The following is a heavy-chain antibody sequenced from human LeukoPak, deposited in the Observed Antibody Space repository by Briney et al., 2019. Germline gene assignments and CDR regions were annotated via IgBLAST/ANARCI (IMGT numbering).Heavy chain of an antibody. D-gene: IGHD2-2*01. V-gene: IGHV3-30*02. CDR1: GFSFSNYG. CDR2: IRHDGSDQ. J-gene: IGHJ4*02. Sequence: GESLGLSCEASGFSFSNYGMHWVRQAPGKGLEWVAFIRHDGSDQRYAESVKGRFIISRDNSKNTLYLQMNSLRPEDAGVFYCAKDQCSNTRCYGSPGYWGQGTLVTVSS. CDR3: AKDQCSNTRCYGSPGY.